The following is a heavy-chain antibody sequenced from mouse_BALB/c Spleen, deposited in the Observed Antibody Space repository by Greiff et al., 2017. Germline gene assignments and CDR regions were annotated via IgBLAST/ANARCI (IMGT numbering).Heavy chain of an antibody. D-gene: IGHD2-1*01. CDR2: ISYDGSN. V-gene: IGHV3-6*02. Sequence: EVQLQQSGPGLVKPSQSLSLTCSVTGYSITSGYFWYWIRQPPGNKLEWMGYISYDGSNNYNPSLKNRISITRDTSKNQFFLKLNSVTTEDTATDYCARADGNYYAMDYWGQGTSVTVSS. J-gene: IGHJ4*01. CDR1: GYSITSGYF. CDR3: ARADGNYYAMDY.